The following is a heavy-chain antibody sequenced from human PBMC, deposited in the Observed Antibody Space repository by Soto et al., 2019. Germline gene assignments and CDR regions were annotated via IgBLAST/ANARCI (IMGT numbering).Heavy chain of an antibody. J-gene: IGHJ6*03. Sequence: SRGLEWLGRAYYRSKWYNDYAVSVKSRIPINPDTSKNQFSLQLNSVPPEDTAVYYCARDVVDYCSSSFHFRKYYYYMDVWGKGLSVSVSS. V-gene: IGHV6-1*01. D-gene: IGHD6-6*01. CDR3: ARDVVDYCSSSFHFRKYYYYMDV. CDR2: AYYRSKWYN.